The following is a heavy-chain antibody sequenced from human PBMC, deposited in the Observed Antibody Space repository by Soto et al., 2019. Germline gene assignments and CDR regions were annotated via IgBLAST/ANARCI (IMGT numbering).Heavy chain of an antibody. CDR3: ARGTRHYNYVHVWY. J-gene: IGHJ4*02. D-gene: IGHD3-16*01. V-gene: IGHV3-7*03. CDR2: IKQDGRET. Sequence: EVQLVESGGGLVQPGGSLRLSCAASGFTFSSYWMSWVRQAPGKALECVANIKQDGRETYYVDSVKGRFTISRANANSELYLQMESLGAEDTAVYYCARGTRHYNYVHVWYWGQGTHVIVSS. CDR1: GFTFSSYW.